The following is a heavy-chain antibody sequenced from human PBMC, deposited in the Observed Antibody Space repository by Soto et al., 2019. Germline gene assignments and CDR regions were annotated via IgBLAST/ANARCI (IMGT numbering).Heavy chain of an antibody. CDR1: GYTFTSYG. Sequence: SVKVSCKASGYTFTSYGISWVRQAPGQGLEWMGGIIPIFGTANYAQKFQGRVTITADESTSTAYMELSSLRSEDTAVYYCHSAGYSSSWYDLDSWGQGILVTVSS. CDR3: HSAGYSSSWYDLDS. V-gene: IGHV1-69*13. J-gene: IGHJ4*02. D-gene: IGHD6-13*01. CDR2: IIPIFGTA.